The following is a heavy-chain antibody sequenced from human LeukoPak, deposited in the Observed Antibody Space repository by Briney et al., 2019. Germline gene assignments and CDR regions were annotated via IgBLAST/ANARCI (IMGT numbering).Heavy chain of an antibody. CDR1: GYSCTSYW. Sequence: GESLKISCKGSGYSCTSYWIGWVRQMPGKGLEWMGIIYPGDSDTRYSPSFQGQVTISADKSISTAYLQWSSLKASDTAMYYCARSLWDIAARPEYFDYWGQGTLVTVSS. V-gene: IGHV5-51*01. CDR2: IYPGDSDT. J-gene: IGHJ4*02. CDR3: ARSLWDIAARPEYFDY. D-gene: IGHD6-6*01.